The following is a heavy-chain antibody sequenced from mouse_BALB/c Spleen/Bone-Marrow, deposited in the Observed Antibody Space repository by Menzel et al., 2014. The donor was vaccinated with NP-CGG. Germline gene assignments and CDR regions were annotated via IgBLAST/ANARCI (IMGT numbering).Heavy chain of an antibody. CDR1: GFTFSTYA. D-gene: IGHD2-1*01. J-gene: IGHJ1*01. CDR3: ARRYGNYGNFDI. Sequence: EVQRVESGGGLVKPGGSLKLSCAASGFTFSTYAMSWVRQTPEKRLEWVATISRGGSYIYYPDSVKGRFTISRDNAKNTLDLQMSSLGSEDTAIYYCARRYGNYGNFDIWGAGTTVTVSS. V-gene: IGHV5-9-3*01. CDR2: ISRGGSYI.